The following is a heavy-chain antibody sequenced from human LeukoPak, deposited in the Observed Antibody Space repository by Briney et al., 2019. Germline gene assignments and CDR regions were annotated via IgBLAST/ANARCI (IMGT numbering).Heavy chain of an antibody. D-gene: IGHD2-2*01. Sequence: SETLSLTCTVSGGSISSGSYYWSWIRQPAGKGLEWIGRIYTSGSTNYNPSLKSRVTISVDTSKNQFSLKLSPVTAADTAVYYCARDIVVVPAAIGNWFDPWGQGTLVTVSS. V-gene: IGHV4-61*02. CDR3: ARDIVVVPAAIGNWFDP. J-gene: IGHJ5*02. CDR1: GGSISSGSYY. CDR2: IYTSGST.